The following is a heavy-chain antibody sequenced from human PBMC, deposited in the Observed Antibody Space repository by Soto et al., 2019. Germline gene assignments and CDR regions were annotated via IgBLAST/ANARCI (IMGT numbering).Heavy chain of an antibody. J-gene: IGHJ6*02. D-gene: IGHD1-7*01. CDR3: ALSRLELRSGYYYYGMDV. CDR2: IYWDDDK. Sequence: SGPTLVKPTQTLTLTCTFSGFSLSTSGVGVGWIRQPPGKALEWLALIYWDDDKRYSPSLKSRLTITKDTSKNQVVLTMTNMDPVDTATYYCALSRLELRSGYYYYGMDVWGQGTTVTVSS. CDR1: GFSLSTSGVG. V-gene: IGHV2-5*02.